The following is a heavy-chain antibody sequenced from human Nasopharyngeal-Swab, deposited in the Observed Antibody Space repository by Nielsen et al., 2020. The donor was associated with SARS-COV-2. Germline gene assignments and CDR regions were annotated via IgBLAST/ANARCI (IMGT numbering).Heavy chain of an antibody. CDR1: GYTIAAYG. Sequence: ASVKVSCKASGYTIAAYGMYWVRQAPGQGLEWVGWINAGNGDTKYSEKFQGRLTITRDISASTAYMELSSLTSEDTAVYYCARDDFTSTAFDIWGRGTMVTVSS. J-gene: IGHJ3*02. CDR2: INAGNGDT. V-gene: IGHV1-3*01. CDR3: ARDDFTSTAFDI.